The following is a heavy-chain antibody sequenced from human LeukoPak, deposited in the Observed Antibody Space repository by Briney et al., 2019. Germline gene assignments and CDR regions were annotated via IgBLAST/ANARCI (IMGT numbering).Heavy chain of an antibody. CDR2: IYYSGST. CDR1: GGSISSSSYY. D-gene: IGHD4-11*01. Sequence: SETLSLTCTVSGGSISSSSYYWGWIRQPPGKGLEWIGSIYYSGSTYYNPSLKSRVTISVDTSKNQFSLKLSSVTAADTAVYYCVRQGRLTTFDYWGQGTLVTVSS. CDR3: VRQGRLTTFDY. V-gene: IGHV4-39*01. J-gene: IGHJ4*02.